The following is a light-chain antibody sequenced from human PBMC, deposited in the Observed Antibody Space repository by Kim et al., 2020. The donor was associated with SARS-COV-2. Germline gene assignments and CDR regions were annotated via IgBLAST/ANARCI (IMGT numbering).Light chain of an antibody. CDR3: SSYTSSSTSYV. CDR2: EVS. CDR1: SSDVGGYNY. J-gene: IGLJ1*01. Sequence: QSITISCTGTSSDVGGYNYVSWYQQHPGKAPKLMIYEVSNRPSGVSNRFSGSKSGNTASLTISGLQAEDEADYYCSSYTSSSTSYVFGTGTKVTVL. V-gene: IGLV2-14*01.